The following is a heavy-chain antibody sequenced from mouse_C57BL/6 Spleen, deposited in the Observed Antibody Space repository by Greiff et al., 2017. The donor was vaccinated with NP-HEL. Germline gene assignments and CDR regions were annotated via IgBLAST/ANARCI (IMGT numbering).Heavy chain of an antibody. CDR3: ARCVELRYYARDY. J-gene: IGHJ4*01. Sequence: QVQLQQSGAELARPGASVKLSCKASGYTFTSYGISWVKQRTGQGLEWIGEIYPRSGNTYYNEKFKGKATLTADKSSSTAYMELRSLTSEDSAVYFCARCVELRYYARDYGGQGTSVTVSS. CDR1: GYTFTSYG. D-gene: IGHD1-1*01. CDR2: IYPRSGNT. V-gene: IGHV1-81*01.